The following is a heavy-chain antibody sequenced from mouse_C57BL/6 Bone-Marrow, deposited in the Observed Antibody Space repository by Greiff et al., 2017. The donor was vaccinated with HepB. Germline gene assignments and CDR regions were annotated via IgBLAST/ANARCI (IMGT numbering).Heavy chain of an antibody. CDR2: IRNKANGYTT. V-gene: IGHV7-3*01. J-gene: IGHJ1*03. Sequence: EVKLQESGGGLVQPGGSLSLSCAASGFTFTDYYMSWVRQPTGKALEWLGFIRNKANGYTTEYSASVKGRFTISRDNSQSILYLQMNALRAEDSATYYCARSSPAVVAPYLYFDVWGTGTTVTVSS. CDR1: GFTFTDYY. CDR3: ARSSPAVVAPYLYFDV. D-gene: IGHD1-1*01.